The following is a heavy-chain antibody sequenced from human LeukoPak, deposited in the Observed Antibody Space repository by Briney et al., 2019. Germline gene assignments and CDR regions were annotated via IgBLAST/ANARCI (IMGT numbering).Heavy chain of an antibody. J-gene: IGHJ4*02. CDR2: INPNSGGT. CDR3: ARGGAYYDFWSGYYYFDY. CDR1: GYTFTGYY. Sequence: ASVKVSCKASGYTFTGYYMHWVRQAPGQGLEWMGWINPNSGGTNYAQKFQGRVTMTRDTSISTAYMELSRLRSDDTAVYYCARGGAYYDFWSGYYYFDYWGQGTPVTVSS. D-gene: IGHD3-3*01. V-gene: IGHV1-2*02.